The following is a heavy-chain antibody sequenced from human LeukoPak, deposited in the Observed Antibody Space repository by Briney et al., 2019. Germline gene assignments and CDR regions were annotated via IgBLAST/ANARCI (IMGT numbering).Heavy chain of an antibody. CDR1: GGSFSGYY. Sequence: SETLSLTCAVYGGSFSGYYCSWIRQPPGKGLEWIGDINYSGSTNYNPSLKSRVTISVDTSKNQFSLKLSSVTAADTAVYYGARSIAAGLYYYYYYMDVWGKGTTVTVSS. CDR2: INYSGST. V-gene: IGHV4-34*01. D-gene: IGHD6-13*01. J-gene: IGHJ6*03. CDR3: ARSIAAGLYYYYYYMDV.